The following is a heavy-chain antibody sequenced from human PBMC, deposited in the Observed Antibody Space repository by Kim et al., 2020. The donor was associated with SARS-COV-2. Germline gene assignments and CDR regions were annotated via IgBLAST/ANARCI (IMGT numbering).Heavy chain of an antibody. Sequence: SAPRSQGRATLTRETSTSTVYMELRSLRSEDTAVYYCARSSYDSSGYPDYWGQGTLVTVSS. V-gene: IGHV1-46*01. D-gene: IGHD3-22*01. J-gene: IGHJ4*02. CDR3: ARSSYDSSGYPDY.